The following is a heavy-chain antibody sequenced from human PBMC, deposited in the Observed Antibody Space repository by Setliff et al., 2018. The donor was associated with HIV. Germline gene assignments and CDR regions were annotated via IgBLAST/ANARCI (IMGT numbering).Heavy chain of an antibody. CDR1: GFTFRNAW. J-gene: IGHJ4*02. Sequence: GGSLRLSCAASGFTFRNAWMTWVRQAPGKGLEWVGRIKSETNGGIIDYAAPVKGRFTISRDDSKTTLYLQMNGLESEDTAVYYCATALFSSGYYYNVFFRHWGQGALVTVSS. CDR3: ATALFSSGYYYNVFFRH. D-gene: IGHD3-22*01. CDR2: IKSETNGGII. V-gene: IGHV3-15*01.